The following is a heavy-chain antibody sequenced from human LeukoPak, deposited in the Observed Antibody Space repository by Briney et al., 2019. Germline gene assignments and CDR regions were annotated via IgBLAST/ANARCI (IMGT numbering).Heavy chain of an antibody. CDR2: IYYSGST. CDR1: GGSISSYY. Sequence: SEALSLTCTVSGGSISSYYWSWIRQPPGKGLEWIGYIYYSGSTNYNPSLKSRVTISVDTSKNQFSLKLSSVTAADTAVYYCARQPTYYYGLDVWGQGTTVTVSS. CDR3: ARQPTYYYGLDV. J-gene: IGHJ6*02. V-gene: IGHV4-59*08.